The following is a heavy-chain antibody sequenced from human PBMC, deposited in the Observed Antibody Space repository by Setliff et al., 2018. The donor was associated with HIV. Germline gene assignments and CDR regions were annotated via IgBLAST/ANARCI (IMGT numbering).Heavy chain of an antibody. D-gene: IGHD1-20*01. Sequence: SETLSLTCTVSGGSISNGVYYWSCIRQTPGKGLEWLGEINHSGSTAYNLALESRVSMSVDTSKNQFSLKLSSVTAADTAVYYCARGVLTGAIYYYYYMDVWGKGTTVTVSS. CDR3: ARGVLTGAIYYYYYMDV. V-gene: IGHV4-39*07. J-gene: IGHJ6*03. CDR2: INHSGST. CDR1: GGSISNGVYY.